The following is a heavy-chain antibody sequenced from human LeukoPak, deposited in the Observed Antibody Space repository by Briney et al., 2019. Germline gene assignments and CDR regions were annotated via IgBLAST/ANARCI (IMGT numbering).Heavy chain of an antibody. Sequence: GSSVKVSCKASGGTFSSYAISWVRRAPGQGLEWMGGIIPIFGTANYAQKFQGRVTITADESTSTAYMELSSLRSEDTAVYYCARAPPTWIQLWYPLDYWGQGTLVTVSS. V-gene: IGHV1-69*01. CDR1: GGTFSSYA. CDR2: IIPIFGTA. CDR3: ARAPPTWIQLWYPLDY. D-gene: IGHD5-18*01. J-gene: IGHJ4*02.